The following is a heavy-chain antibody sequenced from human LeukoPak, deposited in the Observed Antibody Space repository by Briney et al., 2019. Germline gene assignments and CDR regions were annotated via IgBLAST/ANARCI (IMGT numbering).Heavy chain of an antibody. CDR1: GYTFTGYY. J-gene: IGHJ3*02. V-gene: IGHV1-2*02. D-gene: IGHD3-22*01. Sequence: ASVKVSCKASGYTFTGYYLHWVRQAPGQGLEWMGWINPNSGGTNYAQKFQGRVTMTRDTSISTAYMELSRLRSDDVAVYYCARHAYYDSSGPPTDRTFDIWGQGTMVTVSS. CDR3: ARHAYYDSSGPPTDRTFDI. CDR2: INPNSGGT.